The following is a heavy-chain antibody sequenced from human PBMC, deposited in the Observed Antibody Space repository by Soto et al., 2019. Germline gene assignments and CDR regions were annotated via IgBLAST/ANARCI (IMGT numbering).Heavy chain of an antibody. CDR1: GASISSTTYY. J-gene: IGHJ6*02. CDR3: ARGPTGMDV. Sequence: SETLSLTCTVSGASISSTTYYWGWIRQPPGKGLEWIGSFYYSGSTYYNPSLKSRVTISVDTSKNQFSLKLSSMTAADTAVYYCARGPTGMDVWGQGTTVTVSS. CDR2: FYYSGST. V-gene: IGHV4-39*01.